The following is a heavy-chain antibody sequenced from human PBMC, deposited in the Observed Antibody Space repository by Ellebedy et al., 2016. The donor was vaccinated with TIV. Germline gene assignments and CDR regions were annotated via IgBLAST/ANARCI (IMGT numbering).Heavy chain of an antibody. D-gene: IGHD1-7*01. CDR3: AKDVSVGTTQSFYGMDV. J-gene: IGHJ6*02. V-gene: IGHV3-23*01. Sequence: PGGSLRLSCVASGFTFSNYAMNWVRQAPGKGLEWVSTVVGSSGSTYYADSMQGRFTVSRDNPKNTLYLQMNSLRAEDTAVYYCAKDVSVGTTQSFYGMDVWGQGTTVTVSS. CDR1: GFTFSNYA. CDR2: VVGSSGST.